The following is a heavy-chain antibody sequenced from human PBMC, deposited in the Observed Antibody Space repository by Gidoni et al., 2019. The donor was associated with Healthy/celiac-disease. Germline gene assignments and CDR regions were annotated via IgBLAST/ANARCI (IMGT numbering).Heavy chain of an antibody. J-gene: IGHJ5*02. CDR3: ARVSRACSGGSCYENWFDP. CDR2: INHSRST. V-gene: IGHV4-34*01. D-gene: IGHD2-15*01. CDR1: GGSFIGYY. Sequence: QVQLQQWGAGLLKPSETLSLTCASYGGSFIGYYWSWIRQPPGQGLEWIGEINHSRSTNYNPSLKSRVTISVDTSKNQFSLKLSSVTAADTAVYYCARVSRACSGGSCYENWFDPWGQGTLVTVSS.